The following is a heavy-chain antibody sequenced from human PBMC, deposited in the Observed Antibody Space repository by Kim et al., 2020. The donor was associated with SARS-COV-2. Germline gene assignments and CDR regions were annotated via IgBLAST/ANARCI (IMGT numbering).Heavy chain of an antibody. Sequence: SADSVSGRFNVSRDNANTTVYLHMNSLTAEDTAVYYCAREDSAKWYFFDSWGQGTLVTVSS. V-gene: IGHV3-74*01. CDR3: AREDSAKWYFFDS. J-gene: IGHJ4*02. D-gene: IGHD2-15*01.